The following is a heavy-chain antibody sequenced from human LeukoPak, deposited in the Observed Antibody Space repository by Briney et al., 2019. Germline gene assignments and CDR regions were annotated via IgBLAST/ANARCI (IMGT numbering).Heavy chain of an antibody. CDR3: ATDHPSSTSYYYFDY. Sequence: ASVKVSCKVSGYTLTELSMHWVRHAPGKGLEWMGGFDPEDGETIYAQKFQGRVTMTEDTSTDTAYMELSSLRSEDTAVYYCATDHPSSTSYYYFDYWGQGTLVTVSS. CDR2: FDPEDGET. D-gene: IGHD2-2*01. V-gene: IGHV1-24*01. J-gene: IGHJ4*02. CDR1: GYTLTELS.